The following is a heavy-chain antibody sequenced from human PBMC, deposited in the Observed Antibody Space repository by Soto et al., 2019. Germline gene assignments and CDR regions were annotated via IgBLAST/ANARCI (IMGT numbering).Heavy chain of an antibody. CDR2: ISHGGNT. CDR3: ARTSYDILTGRLDAFDI. V-gene: IGHV4-30-2*01. D-gene: IGHD3-9*01. CDR1: GGSINNGGYS. J-gene: IGHJ3*02. Sequence: QLQLQESGSRLVRPSQTLPLTCAVSGGSINNGGYSWSWLRQPPEKGLEWIGCISHGGNTYYNPSLRSRVIMSIDKSKNHFSLGLKSVTAADTATYYCARTSYDILTGRLDAFDIWGQGTMVTVSS.